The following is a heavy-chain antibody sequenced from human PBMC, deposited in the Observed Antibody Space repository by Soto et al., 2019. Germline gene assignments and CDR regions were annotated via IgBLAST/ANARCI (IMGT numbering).Heavy chain of an antibody. CDR2: ISYDGRTK. D-gene: IGHD3-16*01. CDR1: GFTFSSYS. V-gene: IGHV3-30*03. Sequence: QPGGSLRLSCAASGFTFSSYSMNWVRQAPGKGLEWVATISYDGRTKYYGDSVKGRFTISRDNSKNTLYLQMNNLRDEDTAVYYCAGGWKFVDYWGRGTLVTVSS. CDR3: AGGWKFVDY. J-gene: IGHJ4*02.